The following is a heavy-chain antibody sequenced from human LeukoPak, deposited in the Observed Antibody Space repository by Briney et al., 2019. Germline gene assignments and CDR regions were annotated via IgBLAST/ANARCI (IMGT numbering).Heavy chain of an antibody. D-gene: IGHD1-1*01. J-gene: IGHJ5*01. CDR3: ARDCRLNCARQPGFDS. CDR2: IYSGGNT. CDR1: GFIFSSDY. V-gene: IGHV3-53*01. Sequence: GGSLRLSCAVSGFIFSSDYMSWVRQAPGKGLEWVSVIYSGGNTYYADSVKGRFTISRDNAKNSLYLQLSSLRDEDTAVYYCARDCRLNCARQPGFDSWGQGTLVTVSS.